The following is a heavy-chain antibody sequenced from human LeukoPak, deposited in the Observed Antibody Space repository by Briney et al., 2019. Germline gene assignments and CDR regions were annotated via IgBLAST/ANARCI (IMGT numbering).Heavy chain of an antibody. CDR3: AKDLNSWNPWYFDY. D-gene: IGHD1-1*01. V-gene: IGHV3-30*18. CDR1: GFTFTNYG. J-gene: IGHJ4*02. CDR2: ISYDGSTK. Sequence: PGTSLRLSCAASGFTFTNYGMHWVRQAPGKGLEWVAVISYDGSTKYYADSVKGRFTISRDNSKNTLYLQMNSLRAEDTAVYYCAKDLNSWNPWYFDYWGQGTLVTVSS.